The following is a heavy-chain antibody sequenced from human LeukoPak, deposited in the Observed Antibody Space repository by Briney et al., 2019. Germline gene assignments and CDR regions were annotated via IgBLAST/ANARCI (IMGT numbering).Heavy chain of an antibody. J-gene: IGHJ4*02. D-gene: IGHD6-13*01. CDR2: IYYSGST. CDR1: GGSISSYY. V-gene: IGHV4-59*08. Sequence: SETLSLTCTVSGGSISSYYCSWIRQPPGKGLEWIGYIYYSGSTNYNPSLKSRVTISVDTSKNQFSLELSSVTAADTAVYYCARTGIAAAGFDYWGQGTLVTVSS. CDR3: ARTGIAAAGFDY.